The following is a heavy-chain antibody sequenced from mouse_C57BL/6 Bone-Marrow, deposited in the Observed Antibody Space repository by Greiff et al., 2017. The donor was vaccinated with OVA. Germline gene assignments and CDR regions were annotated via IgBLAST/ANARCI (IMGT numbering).Heavy chain of an antibody. J-gene: IGHJ2*01. CDR2: IDPYSGGT. CDR1: GYTFTSYW. CDR3: ARDWGFDY. V-gene: IGHV1-72*01. D-gene: IGHD4-1*01. Sequence: VQLQQPGAELVKPGASVKLSCKASGYTFTSYWMHWVKQRPGRGLEWIGRIDPYSGGTKYNEKFKSKATLTVDKPASPAYMQLSSLTSEDSAVYYCARDWGFDYWGQGTTLKVSS.